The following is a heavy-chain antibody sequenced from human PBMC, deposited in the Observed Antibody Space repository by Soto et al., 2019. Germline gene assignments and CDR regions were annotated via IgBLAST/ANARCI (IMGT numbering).Heavy chain of an antibody. CDR1: GDSISSSKW. V-gene: IGHV4-4*02. CDR3: ARGETQQQRDY. J-gene: IGHJ4*02. D-gene: IGHD6-13*01. CDR2: IYYSGST. Sequence: QVQLQESGPGLVKPSGTLSLTCAVSGDSISSSKWWSWVRQHPGKGLEWIGEIYYSGSTNYNPSLKSRVIISVDKSKNQFSRKLSSVTDADTAVYYCARGETQQQRDYWGQGTLVTVSS.